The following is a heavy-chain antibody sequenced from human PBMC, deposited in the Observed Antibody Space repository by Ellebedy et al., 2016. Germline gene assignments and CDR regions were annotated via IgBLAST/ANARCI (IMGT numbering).Heavy chain of an antibody. V-gene: IGHV4-59*04. D-gene: IGHD5-24*01. J-gene: IGHJ4*02. Sequence: SETLSLTCTVSGGSISSYYWSWIRQPPGKGLEWIGSIYHSGSTYYSPSLKSRVTISVDTSKNQFSLKLSSVTAADTAVYYCAAQDGYNSNLDYWGQGTLVTVSS. CDR2: IYHSGST. CDR3: AAQDGYNSNLDY. CDR1: GGSISSYY.